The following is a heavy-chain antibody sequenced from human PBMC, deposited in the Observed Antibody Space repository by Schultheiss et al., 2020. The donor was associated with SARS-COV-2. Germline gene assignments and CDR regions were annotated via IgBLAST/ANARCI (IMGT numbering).Heavy chain of an antibody. CDR1: GGSISSGGYY. J-gene: IGHJ4*02. CDR2: IYYSGST. V-gene: IGHV4-31*01. Sequence: SQTLSLTCTVSGGSISSGGYYWSWIRQHPGKGLEWIGYIYYSGSTYYNPSLKSLVTISVDTSKNQFSLKLSSVTAADTAVYYCARGQQLVPFDYWGQGTLVTVSS. D-gene: IGHD6-13*01. CDR3: ARGQQLVPFDY.